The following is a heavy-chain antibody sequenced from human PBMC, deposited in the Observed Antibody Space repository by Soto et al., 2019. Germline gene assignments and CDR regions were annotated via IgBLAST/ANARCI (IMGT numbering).Heavy chain of an antibody. Sequence: EVQLLESGGGLVQPGGSLRLSCAAPGFTFSNYAMNWVRQAPGKGLEWVSDISGSGGSTYYADSVKGRFTISRDNSKNTLYLQMNSLRGEDTAVYYCARRSSGWYFEYWGQGSLVTVSS. J-gene: IGHJ4*02. CDR3: ARRSSGWYFEY. CDR1: GFTFSNYA. CDR2: ISGSGGST. V-gene: IGHV3-23*01. D-gene: IGHD6-19*01.